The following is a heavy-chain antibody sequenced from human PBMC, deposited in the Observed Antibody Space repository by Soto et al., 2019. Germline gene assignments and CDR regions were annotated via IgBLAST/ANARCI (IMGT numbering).Heavy chain of an antibody. D-gene: IGHD3-3*01. V-gene: IGHV3-30-3*01. J-gene: IGHJ4*02. CDR2: ISYDGSNK. CDR1: GFTFSSYA. CDR3: ARDGDFWSGYYKGAFDY. Sequence: QVQLVESGGGVVQPGRSLRLSCAASGFTFSSYAMHWVRQAPGKGLEWVAVISYDGSNKYYADSVKGRFTISRDNSKNTLYLQMNSLRAEDTAVYYCARDGDFWSGYYKGAFDYWGQGTLVTVSS.